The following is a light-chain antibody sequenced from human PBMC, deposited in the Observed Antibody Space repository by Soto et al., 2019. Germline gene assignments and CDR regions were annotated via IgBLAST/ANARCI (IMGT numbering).Light chain of an antibody. CDR1: KLGGKY. CDR2: QHS. Sequence: SSELTQPPSVSVSPGQTASITCSGAKLGGKYACWYQQKPRQPPVLVIYQHSQRPSGISERFSGSNSGNTATLTISGTQAMDEADYYCQAWDSSTVIFGGGTKVTVL. CDR3: QAWDSSTVI. V-gene: IGLV3-1*01. J-gene: IGLJ2*01.